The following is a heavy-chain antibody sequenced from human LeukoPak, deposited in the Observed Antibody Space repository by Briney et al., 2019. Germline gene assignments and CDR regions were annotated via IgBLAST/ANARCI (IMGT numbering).Heavy chain of an antibody. J-gene: IGHJ3*02. CDR3: ARDLSSSQTYCAFDI. CDR1: GYTFTSYH. V-gene: IGHV1-46*01. Sequence: ASVKVSCKASGYTFTSYHMHWVRQAPGQGLVWMGLINPRGGTTTYAQNFQGRVTMTRDTSTSTVYMELSNLRSEDTAVYYCARDLSSSQTYCAFDIWGQGTMVTVSS. CDR2: INPRGGTT. D-gene: IGHD6-13*01.